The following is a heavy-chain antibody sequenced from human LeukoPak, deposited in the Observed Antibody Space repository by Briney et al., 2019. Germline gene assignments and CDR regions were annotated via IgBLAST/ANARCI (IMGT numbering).Heavy chain of an antibody. CDR3: AKDMIVADYYFDY. CDR1: GFTFDDYA. Sequence: GGSLRLSCAASGFTFDDYAMHWVRQAPGKGLEWVSGISWNSGSIGYADSVKGRFTISRDNSKNTLYLQMNSLRAEDTAVYYCAKDMIVADYYFDYWGQGTLVTVSS. CDR2: ISWNSGSI. D-gene: IGHD2-21*01. V-gene: IGHV3-9*01. J-gene: IGHJ4*02.